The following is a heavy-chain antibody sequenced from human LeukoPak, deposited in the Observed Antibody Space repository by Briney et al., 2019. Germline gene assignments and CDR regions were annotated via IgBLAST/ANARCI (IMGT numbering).Heavy chain of an antibody. V-gene: IGHV3-21*01. CDR2: ISSSSSYI. D-gene: IGHD3-9*01. J-gene: IGHJ6*02. CDR1: GFTFSSYS. CDR3: ARERYDILTGFFYGMDV. Sequence: PGGSLRLSCAASGFTFSSYSMNWVRQAPGKGLEWVSSISSSSSYIYYADSVKGRFTISRDNAKSSLYLQMNSLRAEDTAVYYCARERYDILTGFFYGMDVWGQGTTVTVSS.